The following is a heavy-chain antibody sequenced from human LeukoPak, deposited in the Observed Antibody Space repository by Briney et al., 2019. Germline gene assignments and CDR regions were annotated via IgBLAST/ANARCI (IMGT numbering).Heavy chain of an antibody. Sequence: RTSETLSLTCTVSGGSISSSSYYWGWIRQPPGKGLEWIGSIYYSGSTYYNPSLKSRVTISVDTSKNQFSLKLSSVTAADTAVYYCAREWELLLGGVVFDAFDIWGQGTMVTVSS. V-gene: IGHV4-39*02. CDR1: GGSISSSSYY. CDR3: AREWELLLGGVVFDAFDI. D-gene: IGHD1-26*01. CDR2: IYYSGST. J-gene: IGHJ3*02.